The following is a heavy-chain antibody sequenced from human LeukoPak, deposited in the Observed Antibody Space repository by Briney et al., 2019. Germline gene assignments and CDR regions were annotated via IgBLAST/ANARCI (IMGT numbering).Heavy chain of an antibody. CDR3: ARVDFWSGYYYYYGMDV. V-gene: IGHV1-8*02. CDR1: GYTFTGYY. D-gene: IGHD3-3*01. Sequence: ASVKVSCKASGYTFTGYYMHWVRQAPGQGLEWMGWMNPNSGNTGYAQKFQGRVTMTRNTSISTAHMELSSLRSEDTAVYYCARVDFWSGYYYYYGMDVWGQGTTVTVSS. J-gene: IGHJ6*02. CDR2: MNPNSGNT.